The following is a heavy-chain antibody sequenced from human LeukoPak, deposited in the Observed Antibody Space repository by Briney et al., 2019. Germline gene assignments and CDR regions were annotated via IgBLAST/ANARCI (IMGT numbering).Heavy chain of an antibody. J-gene: IGHJ3*02. CDR3: AKGCGLWHAFDI. D-gene: IGHD5-18*01. CDR1: GFAFSSYA. CDR2: ISGSGGST. V-gene: IGHV3-23*01. Sequence: GGSLRLSCAASGFAFSSYAMSWVRQAPGKGLEWVSAISGSGGSTYYADSVKGRFTIPRDNSKNTLYLQMNSLRAEDTAVYYCAKGCGLWHAFDIWGQGTMVTVSS.